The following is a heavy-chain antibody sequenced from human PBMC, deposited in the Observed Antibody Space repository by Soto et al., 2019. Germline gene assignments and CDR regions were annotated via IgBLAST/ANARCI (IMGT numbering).Heavy chain of an antibody. V-gene: IGHV2-5*02. Sequence: QITLKESGPTLVKPRQTLTLICTFSGFSLSTTAVGVNWIRQPPGKPLECLALIYWDDTKHYSSSLKNRLTISKDTSKNQVVLTMTNMDPVDTATYYCAHGSGWLSDQWGQGTLVTVSS. CDR1: GFSLSTTAVG. CDR3: AHGSGWLSDQ. D-gene: IGHD6-19*01. J-gene: IGHJ4*02. CDR2: IYWDDTK.